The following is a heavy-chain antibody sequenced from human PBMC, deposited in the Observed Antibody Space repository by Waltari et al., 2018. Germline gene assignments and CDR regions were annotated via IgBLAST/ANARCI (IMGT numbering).Heavy chain of an antibody. Sequence: QVQLVQSGAEVKKPGASVKVSCKASGYTFTSYAMHWVRQAPGQRLGWMGWINAGNGNTKYSQKFQGRVTITRDTSASTAYMELSSLRSEDTAVYYCAREGDYYYGMDVWGQGTTVTVSS. D-gene: IGHD3-16*01. CDR1: GYTFTSYA. V-gene: IGHV1-3*01. CDR3: AREGDYYYGMDV. CDR2: INAGNGNT. J-gene: IGHJ6*02.